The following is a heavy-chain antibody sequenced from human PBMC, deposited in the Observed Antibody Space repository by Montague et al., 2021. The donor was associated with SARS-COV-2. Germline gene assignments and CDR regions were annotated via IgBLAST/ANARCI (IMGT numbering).Heavy chain of an antibody. CDR1: GASISSSGYY. CDR2: IFYSGST. V-gene: IGHV4-39*01. J-gene: IGHJ4*02. CDR3: ASMVRSQVYYFDS. Sequence: SETLSLTCTVSGASISSSGYYWGWIRQPPGKGLEWIGSIFYSGSTDYNPSLKSRVTISVDTSKNQFSLKLSSVTAADTAVYYCASMVRSQVYYFDSWGRGTLVTVSS. D-gene: IGHD3-10*01.